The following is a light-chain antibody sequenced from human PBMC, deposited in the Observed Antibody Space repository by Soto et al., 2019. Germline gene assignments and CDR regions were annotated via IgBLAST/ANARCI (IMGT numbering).Light chain of an antibody. V-gene: IGKV3-20*01. J-gene: IGKJ4*01. CDR3: QQSSHAPLT. Sequence: EIVLPQSPDTLSLSPGEGATLSCRASQRVTNNYLVWFQQKPGQAPRLHIYDASNRATGIPDRFSGSGSETDFTLTISRLEPEDFAVYFCQQSSHAPLTFGGWTRVEI. CDR2: DAS. CDR1: QRVTNNY.